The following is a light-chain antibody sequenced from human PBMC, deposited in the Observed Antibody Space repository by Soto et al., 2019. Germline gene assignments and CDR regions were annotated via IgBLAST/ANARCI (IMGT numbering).Light chain of an antibody. CDR3: QAWDSCSYV. CDR1: KLGDKY. V-gene: IGLV3-1*01. Sequence: SYELTQPPSVSVSPGQTASITCSGDKLGDKYASWYQQKPGQSPVLVIYQDSKRPSGIPERFSGSNSGNTATLTISGTQAMDEADYYCQAWDSCSYVFGTGTKLTVL. CDR2: QDS. J-gene: IGLJ1*01.